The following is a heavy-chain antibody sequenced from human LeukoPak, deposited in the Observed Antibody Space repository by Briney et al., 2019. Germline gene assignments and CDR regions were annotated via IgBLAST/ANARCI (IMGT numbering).Heavy chain of an antibody. J-gene: IGHJ4*02. Sequence: GGSLRLSCAASGFTFISFLMTWVRQAPGKGREWVANIKQDGGAKYYVDSVKGRFTISRDNAKNSLYLQMNSLRAEDTAVYYCARSGQGLAAAGVGYWGQGTLVTVSS. V-gene: IGHV3-7*01. CDR2: IKQDGGAK. D-gene: IGHD6-13*01. CDR1: GFTFISFL. CDR3: ARSGQGLAAAGVGY.